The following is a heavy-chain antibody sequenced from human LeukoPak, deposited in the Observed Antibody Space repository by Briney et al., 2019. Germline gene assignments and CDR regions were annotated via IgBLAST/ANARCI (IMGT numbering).Heavy chain of an antibody. CDR2: IIPIFGTA. D-gene: IGHD3-22*01. V-gene: IGHV1-69*05. Sequence: GASVKVPCKASGGTFSSYAISWVRQAPGQGLEWMGGIIPIFGTANYAQKFQGRVTITTDESTSTAYMELSSLRSEDTAVYYCARADSGGDSSGNNCFDPWGQGTLVTVSS. CDR3: ARADSGGDSSGNNCFDP. J-gene: IGHJ5*02. CDR1: GGTFSSYA.